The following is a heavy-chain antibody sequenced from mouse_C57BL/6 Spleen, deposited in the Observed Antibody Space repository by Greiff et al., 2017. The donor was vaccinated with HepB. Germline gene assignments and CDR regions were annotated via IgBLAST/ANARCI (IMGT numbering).Heavy chain of an antibody. V-gene: IGHV1-55*01. CDR2: IYPGSGST. Sequence: QVQLKQPGAELVKPGASVKMSCKASGYTFTSYWITWVKQRPGQGLEWIGDIYPGSGSTNYNEKFKSKATLTVDTSSSTAYMQLSSLTSEDSAVYYCASSHYYGSSYNWYFDVWGTGTTVTVSS. J-gene: IGHJ1*03. D-gene: IGHD1-1*01. CDR1: GYTFTSYW. CDR3: ASSHYYGSSYNWYFDV.